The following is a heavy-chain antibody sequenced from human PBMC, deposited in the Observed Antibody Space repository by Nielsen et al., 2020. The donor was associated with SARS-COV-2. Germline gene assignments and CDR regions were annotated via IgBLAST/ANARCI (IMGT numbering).Heavy chain of an antibody. CDR2: IKSKTDGGTT. Sequence: WLRQPPGKGLEWVGRIKSKTDGGTTDYAAPVKGRFTISRDDSINTLYLQMNSLKTEDTAVYYCTTVQQLVGYYYYYMDVWGKGTTVTVSS. CDR3: TTVQQLVGYYYYYMDV. D-gene: IGHD6-13*01. J-gene: IGHJ6*03. V-gene: IGHV3-15*01.